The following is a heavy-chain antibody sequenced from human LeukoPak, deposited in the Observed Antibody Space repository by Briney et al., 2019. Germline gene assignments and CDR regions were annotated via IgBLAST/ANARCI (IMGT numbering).Heavy chain of an antibody. CDR3: ATFGSSGFAFDI. CDR2: ISSSSSYI. J-gene: IGHJ3*02. D-gene: IGHD3-22*01. V-gene: IGHV3-21*01. Sequence: GRSLRLSCAASGFTFSSYNMNWVRQARGKGLEWVSSISSSSSYIYYADSVKDRFTFSRDNAKNSLYLQMNSLRAEDTAVYYCATFGSSGFAFDIWGQGTMVTVSS. CDR1: GFTFSSYN.